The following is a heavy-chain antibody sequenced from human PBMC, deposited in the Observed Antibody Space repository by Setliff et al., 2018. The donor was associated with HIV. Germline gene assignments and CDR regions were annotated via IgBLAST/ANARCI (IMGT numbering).Heavy chain of an antibody. J-gene: IGHJ5*02. Sequence: PSETLSLTCTVSGDSISSYYWSWIRQPAGKGLEWIGRIYTSGSTNYNPSLKSRVTMSVDTSKNQFSLKLSSVTAADTAVYYCAREVLPVIGGRGWFDPWGQGTLVTVSS. D-gene: IGHD1-26*01. CDR3: AREVLPVIGGRGWFDP. V-gene: IGHV4-4*07. CDR1: GDSISSYY. CDR2: IYTSGST.